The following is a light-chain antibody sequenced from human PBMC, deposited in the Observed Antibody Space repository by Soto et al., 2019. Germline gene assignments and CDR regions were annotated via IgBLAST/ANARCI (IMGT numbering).Light chain of an antibody. CDR3: QQYNSFWT. CDR1: QRISNW. J-gene: IGKJ1*01. CDR2: GAS. V-gene: IGKV1-5*01. Sequence: DIPMTQSPSTLSASVGDRVTITCRASQRISNWLAWYQQKPGKAPKLLIYGASSLESGVPSRFSGSGSGTEFTLTITSLQPDDFAAYYCQQYNSFWTFGQGTKVEIK.